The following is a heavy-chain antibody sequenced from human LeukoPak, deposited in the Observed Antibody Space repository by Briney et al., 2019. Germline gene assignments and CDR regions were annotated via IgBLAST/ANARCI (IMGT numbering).Heavy chain of an antibody. CDR1: GFTFSSYA. CDR2: ISSNGGST. CDR3: ARTYDFWSGEDWYFDL. J-gene: IGHJ2*01. D-gene: IGHD3-3*01. Sequence: GGSLRLSCAASGFTFSSYAMHWVRQAPGKGLEYVSAISSNGGSTYYANSVKGRFTISRDNSKNTLYLQMGSPRAEDMAVYYCARTYDFWSGEDWYFDLWGRGTLVTVSS. V-gene: IGHV3-64*01.